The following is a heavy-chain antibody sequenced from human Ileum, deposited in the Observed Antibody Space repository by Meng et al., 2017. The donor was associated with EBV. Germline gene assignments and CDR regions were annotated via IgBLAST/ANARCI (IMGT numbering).Heavy chain of an antibody. Sequence: PLQLCGYCPFNPSQALSPPCAVYGVFFSGYYWSWIRQSPGKGLDWIGEINHSGSTNYNPSLKSRVTISVDTSKNQFSLKLTSVTAADTAVYYCAREARSSGYHPGIGPWGQGTLVTVSS. CDR3: AREARSSGYHPGIGP. CDR2: INHSGST. J-gene: IGHJ5*02. D-gene: IGHD3-22*01. CDR1: GVFFSGYY. V-gene: IGHV4-34*02.